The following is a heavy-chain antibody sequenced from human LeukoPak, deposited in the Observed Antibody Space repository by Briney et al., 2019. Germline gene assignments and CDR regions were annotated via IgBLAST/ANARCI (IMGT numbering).Heavy chain of an antibody. J-gene: IGHJ4*02. Sequence: GGSLRLSCAASGFTFSSYAMSWVRQAPGKGLEWVSAVSNNGGYTYYADSVQGRFTISRDNSKSTLCLQMNSLRAEDTAVYYCAKQLGYCSDGSCYFPYWGQGTLVTVSS. D-gene: IGHD2-15*01. V-gene: IGHV3-23*01. CDR2: VSNNGGYT. CDR3: AKQLGYCSDGSCYFPY. CDR1: GFTFSSYA.